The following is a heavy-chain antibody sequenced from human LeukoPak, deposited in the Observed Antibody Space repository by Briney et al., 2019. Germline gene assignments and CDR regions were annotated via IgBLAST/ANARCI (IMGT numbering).Heavy chain of an antibody. J-gene: IGHJ4*02. V-gene: IGHV3-21*01. Sequence: GGSLRLSCATSGFTFKNYAMNWVRQAPGKGLEWVSSISGDSTDIYYADSVMGRSTISRDSAKNSLYLQINSLRAEDTAIYYCARRGYSDSSGYDYWGQGTLVTVSS. CDR2: ISGDSTDI. CDR1: GFTFKNYA. D-gene: IGHD3-22*01. CDR3: ARRGYSDSSGYDY.